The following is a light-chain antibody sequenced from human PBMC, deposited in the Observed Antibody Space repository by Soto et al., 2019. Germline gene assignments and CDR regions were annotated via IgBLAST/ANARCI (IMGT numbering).Light chain of an antibody. CDR3: QQYNNWWT. V-gene: IGKV3-15*01. CDR1: QSVSSN. CDR2: GAS. Sequence: IVMTQSPATLSVSPGERATLSCRASQSVSSNLAWYQQKPGQAPRLLIYGASMRATGIPARFSGSGSGTEFTLTISSLPSEDFAVYYCQQYNNWWTFGQGTKVEIK. J-gene: IGKJ1*01.